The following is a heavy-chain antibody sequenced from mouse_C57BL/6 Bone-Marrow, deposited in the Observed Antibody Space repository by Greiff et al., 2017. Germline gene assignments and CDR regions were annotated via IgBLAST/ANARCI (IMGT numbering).Heavy chain of an antibody. D-gene: IGHD1-1*01. CDR1: GFNIKNNY. V-gene: IGHV14-3*01. Sequence: EVQLQQSVAELVRPGASVKLSCKASGFNIKNNYMHWVKQRTEQGLEWIGRIDPANGNTKYAPKFQGKATITADTSSNTAYLQLSSLTSEDTAIYYCAIYYYGSSYWYFDVWGTGTTVTVSS. J-gene: IGHJ1*03. CDR3: AIYYYGSSYWYFDV. CDR2: IDPANGNT.